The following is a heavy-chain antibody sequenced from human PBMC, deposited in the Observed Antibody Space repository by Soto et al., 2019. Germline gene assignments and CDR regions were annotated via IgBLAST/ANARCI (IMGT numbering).Heavy chain of an antibody. CDR1: GDSVSSDSAA. Sequence: QVQLQQSGPGLVKPSQTLSLTCAISGDSVSSDSAAWNWIRQSPSRGLEWLGRTYYRSKWYNDYELSLKSRKSINPDTSKTQFSLQLNSVTPEDTAVYYCALDYRDNVGAFDIWGQGTMVTISS. V-gene: IGHV6-1*01. CDR2: TYYRSKWYN. D-gene: IGHD4-17*01. J-gene: IGHJ3*02. CDR3: ALDYRDNVGAFDI.